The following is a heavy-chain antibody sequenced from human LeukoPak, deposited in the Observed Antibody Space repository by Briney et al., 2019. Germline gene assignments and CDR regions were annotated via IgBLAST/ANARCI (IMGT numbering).Heavy chain of an antibody. CDR3: AKAPNSPYCSSTSCYTHYYMDV. CDR2: ISGSGGST. J-gene: IGHJ6*03. CDR1: GFTFSSYA. V-gene: IGHV3-23*01. Sequence: GGSLRLSCAASGFTFSSYAMSWVRQAPGKGLEWVSAISGSGGSTYYADSVKGRFTISRDNSKNTLYLQMNSLRAGDTAVYYCAKAPNSPYCSSTSCYTHYYMDVWGKGTTVTVSS. D-gene: IGHD2-2*02.